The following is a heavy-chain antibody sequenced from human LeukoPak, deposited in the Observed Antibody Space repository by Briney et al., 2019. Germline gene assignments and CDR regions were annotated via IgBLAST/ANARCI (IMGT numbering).Heavy chain of an antibody. Sequence: GGSLRLSCAASGFTFSSYTMSWVRQAPGKGLEWVSTITTSDGNTYYADSVKGRFTISRDNSKNTLYLQMNSLRAEDTAVYYCARAGYGDLDYWGQGTLVTVSS. CDR3: ARAGYGDLDY. CDR1: GFTFSSYT. J-gene: IGHJ4*02. V-gene: IGHV3-23*01. CDR2: ITTSDGNT. D-gene: IGHD4-17*01.